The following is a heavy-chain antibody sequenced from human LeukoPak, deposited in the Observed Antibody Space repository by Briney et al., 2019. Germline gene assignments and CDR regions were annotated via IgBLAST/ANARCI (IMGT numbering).Heavy chain of an antibody. J-gene: IGHJ5*02. CDR3: ARYGSGSRRFDP. D-gene: IGHD3-10*01. V-gene: IGHV4-30-4*01. CDR2: IHYSGST. CDR1: GGSISSGDYY. Sequence: SKTLSLTCTVSGGSISSGDYYWSWIRQPPGKGLEWIGYIHYSGSTYYNPSLRSRVTMSVDTSKNQFPLKLSSVTAADTAVYYCARYGSGSRRFDPWGQGTLVTVSS.